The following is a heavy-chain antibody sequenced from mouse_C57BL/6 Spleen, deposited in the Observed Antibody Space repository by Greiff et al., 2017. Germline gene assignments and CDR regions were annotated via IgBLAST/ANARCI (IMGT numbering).Heavy chain of an antibody. CDR3: ARWSDSYYYAMDY. D-gene: IGHD2-12*01. CDR2: INPSSGYT. J-gene: IGHJ4*01. Sequence: SGAELARPGASVKMSCKASGYTFTSYTMHWVKQRPGQGLEWIGYINPSSGYTKYNQKFKDKATLTADKSSSTAYMQLSSLTSEDSAVYYCARWSDSYYYAMDYWGQGTSVTVSS. CDR1: GYTFTSYT. V-gene: IGHV1-4*01.